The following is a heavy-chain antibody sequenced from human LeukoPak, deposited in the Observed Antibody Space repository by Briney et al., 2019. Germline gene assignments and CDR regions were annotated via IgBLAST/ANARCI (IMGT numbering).Heavy chain of an antibody. D-gene: IGHD1-14*01. J-gene: IGHJ4*02. Sequence: SETLSLTCTVSGGSISSYYWSWIRQPPGKGLEWIGYISYSGSTNYNPYLKSRVTISVDTSKNQFSLKLSSVTAADTAVYYCARGYGHGDYWGQGTLVTVSS. CDR2: ISYSGST. CDR3: ARGYGHGDY. CDR1: GGSISSYY. V-gene: IGHV4-59*01.